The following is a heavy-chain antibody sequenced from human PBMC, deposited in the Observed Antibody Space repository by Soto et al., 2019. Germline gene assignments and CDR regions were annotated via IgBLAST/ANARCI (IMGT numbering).Heavy chain of an antibody. CDR1: GFIFSSCW. J-gene: IGHJ4*02. V-gene: IGHV3-7*03. CDR3: TRPVVAATQTTTDY. D-gene: IGHD2-15*01. Sequence: GGSLRLSCAASGFIFSSCWMHWVRQAPGKGLEWVANMGPDGSEKRYVDSVKGRFTISRDNSKNTLYLQMNSLRAEDTAVYYCTRPVVAATQTTTDYWGQGTLVTVSS. CDR2: MGPDGSEK.